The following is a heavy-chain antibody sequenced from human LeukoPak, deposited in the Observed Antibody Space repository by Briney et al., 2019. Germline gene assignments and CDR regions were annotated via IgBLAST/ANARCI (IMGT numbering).Heavy chain of an antibody. V-gene: IGHV4-39*07. J-gene: IGHJ4*02. CDR3: ARDYNDYYDSSGYYVPDY. D-gene: IGHD3-22*01. CDR1: GGSISSSSYY. Sequence: NPSETLSLTCTVSGGSISSSSYYWGWIRQPPGKGLEWIGSIYYSGSTYYNPSLKSRVTISVDTSKNQFSLKLSSVTAADTAVYYCARDYNDYYDSSGYYVPDYWGQGTLVTVSS. CDR2: IYYSGST.